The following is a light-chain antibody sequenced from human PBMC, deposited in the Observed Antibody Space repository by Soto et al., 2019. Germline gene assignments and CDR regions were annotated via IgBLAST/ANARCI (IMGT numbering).Light chain of an antibody. CDR2: GAS. J-gene: IGKJ4*01. CDR1: QSVSSN. CDR3: QQYNNWPLT. V-gene: IGKV3-15*01. Sequence: EIVMTQSPATLSVSPGERATLSCRASQSVSSNLAWYQQKPGQAPRLLIYGASTRATGMSARFSGSGSGTEFTLTISSLQSEDFAVYYCQQYNNWPLTVGGGTKVEIK.